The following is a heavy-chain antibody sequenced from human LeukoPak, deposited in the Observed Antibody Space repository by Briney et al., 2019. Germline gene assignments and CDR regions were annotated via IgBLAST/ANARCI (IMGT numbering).Heavy chain of an antibody. V-gene: IGHV3-33*01. CDR3: ASGDYYDSSGYYVDY. Sequence: PGRSLRLSCAASGFTFSSYGMHWVRQAPGKGLEWVAVIWYDGSNKYYADSVKGRFTISRDNSKNTLYLQMNSLRAEDTAVYYCASGDYYDSSGYYVDYWGQGTLVTVSS. J-gene: IGHJ4*02. D-gene: IGHD3-22*01. CDR2: IWYDGSNK. CDR1: GFTFSSYG.